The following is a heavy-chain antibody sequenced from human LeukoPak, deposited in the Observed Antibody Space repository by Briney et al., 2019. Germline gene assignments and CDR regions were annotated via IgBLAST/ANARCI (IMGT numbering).Heavy chain of an antibody. CDR3: TTVGLRYFDWLLPNPILDY. Sequence: GGSLRLSCAASGFTFSNAWMSWVRQAPGKGLEWVGRIKSKTDGGTTDYATLVKGRFTISRDDSKNTLYLQMNSLKTEDTAVYYCTTVGLRYFDWLLPNPILDYWGQGTLVTVSS. V-gene: IGHV3-15*01. D-gene: IGHD3-9*01. J-gene: IGHJ4*02. CDR1: GFTFSNAW. CDR2: IKSKTDGGTT.